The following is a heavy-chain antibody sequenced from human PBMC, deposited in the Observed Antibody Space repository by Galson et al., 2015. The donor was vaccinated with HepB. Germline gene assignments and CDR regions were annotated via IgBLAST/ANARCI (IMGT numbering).Heavy chain of an antibody. J-gene: IGHJ4*02. Sequence: SETLSLTCTVSGGSISSYYWSWIRQPPGKGLEWIGYIYYSGSTNYNPSLKSRVTISVDTSKNQFSLKLSSVTAADTAVYYCARWVVATGGAYYFDYWGQGTLVTVSS. V-gene: IGHV4-59*01. CDR2: IYYSGST. CDR3: ARWVVATGGAYYFDY. CDR1: GGSISSYY. D-gene: IGHD5-12*01.